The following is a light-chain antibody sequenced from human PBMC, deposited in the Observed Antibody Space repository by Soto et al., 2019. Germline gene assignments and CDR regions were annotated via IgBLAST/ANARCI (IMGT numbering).Light chain of an antibody. CDR3: QHFGTAPPWA. V-gene: IGKV3-20*01. Sequence: ERMLTQSPGTLSLSPGERATLSCTASQSLDSRFLAWYQQKPGQAPRLLISGASSRAAGIPDRFSGSGSGTDFTLTISRLEPEDFAVYYCQHFGTAPPWAFGQGTKVDI. CDR1: QSLDSRF. CDR2: GAS. J-gene: IGKJ1*01.